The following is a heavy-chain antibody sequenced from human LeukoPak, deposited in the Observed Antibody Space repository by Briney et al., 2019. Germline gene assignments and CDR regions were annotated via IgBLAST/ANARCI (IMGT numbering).Heavy chain of an antibody. CDR1: GDSISSSNYY. D-gene: IGHD3-10*01. V-gene: IGHV4-39*01. Sequence: SETLSLTCTVSGDSISSSNYYWGWIRQPPGKGLQWIGNFYYSGSTYYNPSLKSRITISVDTSKNQFSLKLSSVTAADTAIHYCAGLYTSGSYYGYWGQGTLVTVSS. J-gene: IGHJ4*02. CDR2: FYYSGST. CDR3: AGLYTSGSYYGY.